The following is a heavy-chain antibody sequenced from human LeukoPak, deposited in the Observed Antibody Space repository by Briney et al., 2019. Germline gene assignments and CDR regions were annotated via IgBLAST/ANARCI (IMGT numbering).Heavy chain of an antibody. D-gene: IGHD1-26*01. CDR2: IRYDGSNK. V-gene: IGHV3-30*02. J-gene: IGHJ4*02. Sequence: GGSLRLSCAASGFIFSSYGMHWVRQAPGKGLEWVAFIRYDGSNKYYADSVKGRFTISRDSSKNTLYLQMNSLRAEDTAVYYCAKDPTYSGSYVDWGQGTLVTVSS. CDR1: GFIFSSYG. CDR3: AKDPTYSGSYVD.